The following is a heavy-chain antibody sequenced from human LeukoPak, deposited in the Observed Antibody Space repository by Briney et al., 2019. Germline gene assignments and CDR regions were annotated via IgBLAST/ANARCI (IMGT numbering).Heavy chain of an antibody. CDR2: ISGSGGST. CDR1: GFTFSSYA. J-gene: IGHJ4*02. D-gene: IGHD3-22*01. V-gene: IGHV3-23*01. CDR3: AKDRYYDSSGYPSFFDY. Sequence: GGSLRLSCAASGFTFSSYAMSWVRQAPGKGLEWVSAISGSGGSTYYADSVKGRFTISRNNSKNTLCLQMNSLRAEDTAVYYCAKDRYYDSSGYPSFFDYWGQGTLVTVSS.